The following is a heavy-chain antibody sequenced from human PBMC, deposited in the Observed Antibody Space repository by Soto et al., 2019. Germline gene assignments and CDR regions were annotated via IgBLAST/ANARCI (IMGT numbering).Heavy chain of an antibody. Sequence: PGGSLRLSCAASGFTFSNNAMRWVRQAPGKGLEWVSTISGGGGTYYADSVKGRFTISRDNYENTLYLQMNSLRAEDTAVYFCAKGACSGGSCYGTDYWGQGTLVKVSS. CDR3: AKGACSGGSCYGTDY. V-gene: IGHV3-23*01. CDR2: ISGGGGT. J-gene: IGHJ4*02. CDR1: GFTFSNNA. D-gene: IGHD2-15*01.